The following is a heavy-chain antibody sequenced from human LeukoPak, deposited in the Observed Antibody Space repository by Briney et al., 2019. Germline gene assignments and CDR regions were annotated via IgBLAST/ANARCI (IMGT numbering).Heavy chain of an antibody. CDR1: GYTFTGYY. CDR2: INPNSGGT. CDR3: ARDLIIQWPDAFDI. Sequence: GASVKVSCKASGYTFTGYYMHWVRQAPGQGLEWMGWINPNSGGTNYAQKFQGRVTMTRDTSISTAYMELSRLRSDDTAVYYCARDLIIQWPDAFDIWGQGTMVTVSS. V-gene: IGHV1-2*02. J-gene: IGHJ3*02. D-gene: IGHD6-19*01.